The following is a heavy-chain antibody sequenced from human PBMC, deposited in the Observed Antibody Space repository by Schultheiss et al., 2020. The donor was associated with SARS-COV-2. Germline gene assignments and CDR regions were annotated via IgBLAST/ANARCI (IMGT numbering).Heavy chain of an antibody. Sequence: GESLKISCKGSGYSFTSYWIGWVRQMPGKGLEWMGIIYPGDSDTRYSPSFQGQVTISADKSISTAYLQWSSLKASDTAMYYCAREPPPTTIFGVVIHNHYYYYGMDVWGQGTTVTVSS. CDR2: IYPGDSDT. D-gene: IGHD3-3*01. CDR1: GYSFTSYW. CDR3: AREPPPTTIFGVVIHNHYYYYGMDV. J-gene: IGHJ6*02. V-gene: IGHV5-51*01.